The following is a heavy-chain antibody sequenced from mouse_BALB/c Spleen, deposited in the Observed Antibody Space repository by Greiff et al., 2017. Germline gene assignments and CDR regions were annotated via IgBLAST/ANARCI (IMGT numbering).Heavy chain of an antibody. CDR3: AKTGYYAMDY. Sequence: EVHLVESGGGLVKPGGSLKLSCAASGFTFSSYAMSWVRQTPEKRLEWVASISSGGSTYYPDSVKGRFTISRDNARNILYLQMSSLRSEDTAMYYCAKTGYYAMDYWGQGTSVTVSS. D-gene: IGHD4-1*01. V-gene: IGHV5-6-5*01. J-gene: IGHJ4*01. CDR1: GFTFSSYA. CDR2: ISSGGST.